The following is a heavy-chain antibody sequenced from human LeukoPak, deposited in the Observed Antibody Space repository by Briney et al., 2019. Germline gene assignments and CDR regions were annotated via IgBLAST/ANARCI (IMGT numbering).Heavy chain of an antibody. CDR2: ISYIGST. V-gene: IGHV4-59*11. D-gene: IGHD4-17*01. J-gene: IGHJ4*02. Sequence: SETLSLTCTVSDASISGHYLTWIRQPPGKGLEWIGYISYIGSTNYNPSLKSRVTISVDTSKNQFSLKLSSVTAADTAVYYCARDDYGDLRPFDYWGQGTLVTVSS. CDR3: ARDDYGDLRPFDY. CDR1: DASISGHY.